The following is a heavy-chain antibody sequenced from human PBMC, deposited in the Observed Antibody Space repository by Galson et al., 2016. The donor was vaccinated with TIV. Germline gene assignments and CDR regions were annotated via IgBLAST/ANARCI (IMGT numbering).Heavy chain of an antibody. CDR2: IYYTGSS. Sequence: ETLSLTCTVSGASITDYYWAWIRQPPGKGLESIGDIYYTGSSNYNPSLKRRVSISIDPSKNQFSLTVKSVTAADTALYFCARIDRGWFDPWGQGTLVTVSS. D-gene: IGHD1-14*01. V-gene: IGHV4-59*08. CDR3: ARIDRGWFDP. J-gene: IGHJ5*02. CDR1: GASITDYY.